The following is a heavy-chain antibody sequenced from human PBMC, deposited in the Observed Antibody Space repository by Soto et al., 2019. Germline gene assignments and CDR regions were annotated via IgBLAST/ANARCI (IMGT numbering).Heavy chain of an antibody. D-gene: IGHD4-17*01. CDR2: IYYSGST. CDR3: ARWPVHYYYGMDV. CDR1: GGSISSSSYY. V-gene: IGHV4-39*01. Sequence: PSETLSLTCTVSGGSISSSSYYWGWIRQPPGKGLEWIGSIYYSGSTYYNPSLKSRVTISVDTSKNQFSLKLSSVTAADTAVYYCARWPVHYYYGMDVWGQGTTVTVSS. J-gene: IGHJ6*02.